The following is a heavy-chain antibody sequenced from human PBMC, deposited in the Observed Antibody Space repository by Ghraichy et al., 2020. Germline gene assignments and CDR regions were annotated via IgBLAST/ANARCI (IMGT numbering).Heavy chain of an antibody. CDR3: ASNLGDTVGTMK. V-gene: IGHV3-7*01. J-gene: IGHJ4*02. CDR1: GLTFGTFW. D-gene: IGHD1-26*01. Sequence: GESLNISRVASGLTFGTFWMNWVRQAPGKGLEWVAHINPDGSVRYYVDSVKGRFSISRDNAKKSLYLQMNSLRAEDTAVYYCASNLGDTVGTMKWGQGTLVTVSS. CDR2: INPDGSVR.